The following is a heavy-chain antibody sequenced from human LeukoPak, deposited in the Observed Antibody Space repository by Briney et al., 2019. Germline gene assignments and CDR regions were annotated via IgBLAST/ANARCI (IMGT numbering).Heavy chain of an antibody. CDR2: ISSSGSII. V-gene: IGHV3-48*03. D-gene: IGHD1-1*01. Sequence: GGSLRLSCAASGFTFRSCELSWVRQAPAKGLEWVSYISSSGSIIYYADSVKGRFTISRDDSKNTLYLQMNSLRVEDTAIYYCAKGQELDDGVFDSWGQGTLVTVSS. J-gene: IGHJ4*02. CDR3: AKGQELDDGVFDS. CDR1: GFTFRSCE.